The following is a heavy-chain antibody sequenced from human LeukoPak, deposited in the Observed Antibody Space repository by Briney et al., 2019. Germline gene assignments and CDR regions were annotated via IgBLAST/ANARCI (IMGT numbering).Heavy chain of an antibody. CDR2: ISWNSGSI. Sequence: GRSLRLSCAASGFTFDDYAMHWVRQAPGKGLGWVSGISWNSGSIGYADSVKGRFTISRDNAKNSLYLQMNSLRAEDTALYYCAKGTSWYLTNYFDYWGQGTLVTVSS. CDR1: GFTFDDYA. V-gene: IGHV3-9*01. J-gene: IGHJ4*02. CDR3: AKGTSWYLTNYFDY. D-gene: IGHD6-13*01.